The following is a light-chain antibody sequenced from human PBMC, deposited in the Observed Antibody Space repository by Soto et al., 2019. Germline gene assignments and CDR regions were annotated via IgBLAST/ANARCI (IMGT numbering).Light chain of an antibody. J-gene: IGKJ1*01. CDR2: DVS. CDR3: QQRGNWPWT. CDR1: QSVSTY. Sequence: EIVLTQSPATLSLSPGERATLSCRASQSVSTYSAWYQQKPGQAPRLLIYDVSKRATGIPARFSGSGSGTDFTLTIGSLEPEDFAVYYCQQRGNWPWTFGQGTKVEIK. V-gene: IGKV3-11*01.